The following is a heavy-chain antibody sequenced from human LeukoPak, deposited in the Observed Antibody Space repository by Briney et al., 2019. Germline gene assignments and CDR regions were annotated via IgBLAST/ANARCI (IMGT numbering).Heavy chain of an antibody. D-gene: IGHD3-22*01. CDR2: IYYSGST. V-gene: IGHV4-31*03. J-gene: IGHJ3*02. CDR1: GGSISSGGYY. Sequence: SETLSLTCTVSGGSISSGGYYWSCIRQHPGKGLEWIGYIYYSGSTYYNPSLKSRVTISVDTSKNQFSLTLSSVTAADTAVYYCARSGIVASFDIWGQGTMVTVSS. CDR3: ARSGIVASFDI.